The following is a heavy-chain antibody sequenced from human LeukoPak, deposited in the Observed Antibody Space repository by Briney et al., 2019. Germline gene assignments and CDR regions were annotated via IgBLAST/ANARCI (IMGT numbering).Heavy chain of an antibody. V-gene: IGHV4-34*01. J-gene: IGHJ4*02. D-gene: IGHD3-16*02. CDR3: ARDHYVWGSYRHFDY. CDR2: INHSGST. CDR1: GGSFSGYY. Sequence: PSETLSLTCAVYGGSFSGYYWSWIRQPPGKGLEWIGEINHSGSTNYNPSLKSRVTISVDTSKNQFSLKLSSVTAADTAVYYCARDHYVWGSYRHFDYWGQGTLVTVSS.